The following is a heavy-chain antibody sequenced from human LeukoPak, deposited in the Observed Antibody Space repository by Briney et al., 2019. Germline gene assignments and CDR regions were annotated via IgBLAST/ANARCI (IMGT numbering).Heavy chain of an antibody. CDR1: GGSFSGYY. D-gene: IGHD6-19*01. CDR3: AREQWLVIDY. J-gene: IGHJ4*02. Sequence: SETLSLTCAVYGGSFSGYYWSWIRQPPGKGLEWIGEINHSGSTNYNPSLKSRVTISVDTSKNQFSLKLSSVTAADTAVCYCAREQWLVIDYWGQGTLVTVSS. CDR2: INHSGST. V-gene: IGHV4-34*01.